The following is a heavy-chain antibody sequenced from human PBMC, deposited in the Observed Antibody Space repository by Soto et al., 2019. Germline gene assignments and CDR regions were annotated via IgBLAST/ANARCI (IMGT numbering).Heavy chain of an antibody. D-gene: IGHD2-2*03. CDR3: ARLNGYCISTNGHGHDRMDF. CDR2: IYSSENT. CDR1: GDSVSTNSYS. V-gene: IGHV4-39*01. Sequence: LSLTCTVSGDSVSTNSYSWGWIRQSPGKGLEWIGTIYSSENTYYNPSLLSRVTISVDTSKNEFSLRLSSVTAADTAVYYCARLNGYCISTNGHGHDRMDFWGQGSTVPGSS. J-gene: IGHJ6*02.